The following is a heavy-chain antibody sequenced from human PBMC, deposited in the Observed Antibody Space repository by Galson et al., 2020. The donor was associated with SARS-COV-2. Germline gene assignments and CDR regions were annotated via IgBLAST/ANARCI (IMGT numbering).Heavy chain of an antibody. V-gene: IGHV3-30*04. CDR2: ISYDGSNK. D-gene: IGHD4-17*01. Sequence: GGSLRLSCAASRFTFSSYAMHWVRQAPGKGLEWVAVISYDGSNKYYADSVKGRFTISRDNSKNTLYLQMNSLRVEDTAVYYCARDERLYGDRYFDLWGRGTLVTVSS. CDR1: RFTFSSYA. J-gene: IGHJ2*01. CDR3: ARDERLYGDRYFDL.